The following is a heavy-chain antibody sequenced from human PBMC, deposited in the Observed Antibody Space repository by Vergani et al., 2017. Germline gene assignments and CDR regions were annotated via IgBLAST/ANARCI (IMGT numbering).Heavy chain of an antibody. Sequence: QVHLNEAGPGLVKPSQTLSLTCTVSGASITSGSFYWGWIRQPAGKGLEWIGRIHASGTKNYNPSLRSRVTLSVDTSKKQLSLKMISMTAADTAVYYCVTDSWRSDLRGVYWFDTWGQGTLVSVSS. CDR2: IHASGTK. V-gene: IGHV4-61*02. J-gene: IGHJ5*02. D-gene: IGHD3-10*01. CDR1: GASITSGSFY. CDR3: VTDSWRSDLRGVYWFDT.